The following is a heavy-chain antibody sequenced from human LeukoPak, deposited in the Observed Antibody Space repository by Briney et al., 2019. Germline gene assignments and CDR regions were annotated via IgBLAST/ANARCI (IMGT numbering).Heavy chain of an antibody. D-gene: IGHD3-22*01. J-gene: IGHJ4*02. CDR2: VNPNSANT. Sequence: ASVKVSCKASGYIFTGYYMHWVRQAPGQGLEWMGWVNPNSANTAYAQKLQGRVTMTRNTSISTAYMELSSLRSEDTAVYYCAIKLSSGGYWGQGTLVTVSS. CDR3: AIKLSSGGY. CDR1: GYIFTGYY. V-gene: IGHV1-8*02.